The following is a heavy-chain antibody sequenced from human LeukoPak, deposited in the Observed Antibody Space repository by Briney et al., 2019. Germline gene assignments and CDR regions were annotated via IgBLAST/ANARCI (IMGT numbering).Heavy chain of an antibody. CDR2: ISHDGSNK. CDR1: GFTFSSYA. CDR3: ARAFLEWLLSEDY. J-gene: IGHJ4*02. D-gene: IGHD3-3*01. V-gene: IGHV3-30-3*01. Sequence: GRSLRLSCAASGFTFSSYAMHWVRQAPGKGLEWVAVISHDGSNKYYADSVKGRFTISRDNSKNTLYLQMNSLRAEDTAVYYCARAFLEWLLSEDYWGQGTLVTVSS.